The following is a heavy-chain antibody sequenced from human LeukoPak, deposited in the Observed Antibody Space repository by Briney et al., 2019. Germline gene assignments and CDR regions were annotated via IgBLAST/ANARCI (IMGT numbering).Heavy chain of an antibody. V-gene: IGHV1-2*02. CDR3: ARGVVAATFYYYMDV. J-gene: IGHJ6*03. Sequence: ASVKVSCKASGYTFTGYYMHWVRQAPGQGLEWMGWINPTSGATNYAQKFQGRVTMTRDTSIGTAYMDLNSLRSDDTAVYFCARGVVAATFYYYMDVWGTGTTDTVSS. CDR1: GYTFTGYY. CDR2: INPTSGAT. D-gene: IGHD2-15*01.